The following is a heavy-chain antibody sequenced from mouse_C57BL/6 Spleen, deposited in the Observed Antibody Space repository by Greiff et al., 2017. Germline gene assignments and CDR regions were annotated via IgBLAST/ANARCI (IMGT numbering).Heavy chain of an antibody. CDR3: ARAYYYGSSLLNFDV. Sequence: QVQLQQPGADLVKPGASVTLSCKASGYTFPTYWLPWVWQRPGRALEWIGRLDPNSGGTKYNGKFKSKATLTVDKPSSTAYMQLSSLTSEDSAVYYCARAYYYGSSLLNFDVWGTGTTVTVSS. CDR2: LDPNSGGT. J-gene: IGHJ1*03. D-gene: IGHD1-1*01. CDR1: GYTFPTYW. V-gene: IGHV1-72*01.